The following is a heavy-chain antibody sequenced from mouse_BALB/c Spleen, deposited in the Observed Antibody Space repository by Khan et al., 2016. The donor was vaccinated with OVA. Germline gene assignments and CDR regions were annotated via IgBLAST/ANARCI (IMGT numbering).Heavy chain of an antibody. Sequence: DLVKPGTSVKLSCKASGYTFTSYWINWIKQRPGQGLEWIGRIGPGSSNTYYNEMFKGKAALTVAPSSSLAYIQLSSLSSEDSDVFVCARENYDGRSCDAMDYWGQGTSVTVSS. CDR3: ARENYDGRSCDAMDY. D-gene: IGHD1-1*01. V-gene: IGHV1S41*01. CDR1: GYTFTSYW. J-gene: IGHJ4*01. CDR2: IGPGSSNT.